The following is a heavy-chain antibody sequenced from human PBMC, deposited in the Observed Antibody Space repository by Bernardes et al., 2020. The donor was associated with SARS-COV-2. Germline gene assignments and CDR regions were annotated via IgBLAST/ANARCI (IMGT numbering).Heavy chain of an antibody. CDR3: ARAGYYFDRSAYYPGLDV. Sequence: ASVKVSCKASGYTFTSYGISWVRQAPGQGLEWMGWISGDEGNTNYAHKFHGRVTMTTDTSTSTAHMELRGLVSDDTAMYYCARAGYYFDRSAYYPGLDVWGQGTTVTVTS. V-gene: IGHV1-18*01. J-gene: IGHJ6*02. CDR2: ISGDEGNT. D-gene: IGHD3-22*01. CDR1: GYTFTSYG.